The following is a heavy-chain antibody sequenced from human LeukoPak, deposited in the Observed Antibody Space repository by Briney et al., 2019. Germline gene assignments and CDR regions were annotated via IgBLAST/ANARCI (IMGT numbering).Heavy chain of an antibody. Sequence: PGGSLRLSCAASGFTFSSYSLNWVRQAPGKGLEWVSSISSSSSYIYYADSVKGRFTISRDNAKNSLYLQMNSLRADDTAVYYCARDRYSSSWFLFQHWGQGTLVTVSS. CDR3: ARDRYSSSWFLFQH. D-gene: IGHD6-13*01. CDR1: GFTFSSYS. V-gene: IGHV3-21*01. J-gene: IGHJ1*01. CDR2: ISSSSSYI.